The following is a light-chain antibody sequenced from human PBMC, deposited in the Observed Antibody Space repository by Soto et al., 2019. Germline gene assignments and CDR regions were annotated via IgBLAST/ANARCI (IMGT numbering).Light chain of an antibody. J-gene: IGKJ4*01. Sequence: DIQMTQSPSSLSASVGDRVTITCQASQDITNYLNWYQQKPGKAPKLLIYDASHLETGVPSRFSGSGSATDFTFTISSLQPEDFATYYCQQYDNLPLLTFGGGTRVEIK. CDR3: QQYDNLPLLT. CDR2: DAS. V-gene: IGKV1-33*01. CDR1: QDITNY.